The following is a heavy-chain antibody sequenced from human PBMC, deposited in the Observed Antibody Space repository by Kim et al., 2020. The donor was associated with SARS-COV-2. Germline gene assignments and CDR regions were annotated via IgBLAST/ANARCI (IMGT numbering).Heavy chain of an antibody. Sequence: GGSLRLSCAASGFTFSSYGMHWVRQAPGKGLEWVAVISYDGSNKYYADSVKGRFTISRDNSKNTLYLQMNSLRAEDTAVYYCAKCKGRYYDSSPLDYWGQGTLVTVSS. CDR3: AKCKGRYYDSSPLDY. V-gene: IGHV3-30*18. CDR2: ISYDGSNK. CDR1: GFTFSSYG. D-gene: IGHD3-22*01. J-gene: IGHJ4*02.